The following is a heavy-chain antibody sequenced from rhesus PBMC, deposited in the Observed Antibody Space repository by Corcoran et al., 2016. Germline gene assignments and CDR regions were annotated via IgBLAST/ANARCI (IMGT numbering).Heavy chain of an antibody. CDR3: ARVGSSWSEDFDY. CDR2: ISGSGGST. V-gene: IGHV4-173*01. CDR1: GGSISSNY. J-gene: IGHJ4*01. Sequence: QLQLQESGPGLVKPSETLSLTCAVSGGSISSNYWSWIRQPPGKGLEWIGRISGSGGSTDYNPSLTRRVTISTDTSKNQFSLKLSSVTAADTAVYYCARVGSSWSEDFDYWGQGVLVTVSS. D-gene: IGHD6-13*01.